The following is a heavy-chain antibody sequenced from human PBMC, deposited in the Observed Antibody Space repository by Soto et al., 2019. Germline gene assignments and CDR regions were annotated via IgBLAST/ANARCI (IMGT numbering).Heavy chain of an antibody. CDR3: ARGPGITIFGVVINAFDI. Sequence: NPSETLSLTCAVYGGSFSGYYWSWIRQPPGKGLEWIGEINHSGSTNYNPSLKSRVTISVDTSKNQFSLKLSSVTAADTAVYYCARGPGITIFGVVINAFDIWGQGTMVTVSS. CDR2: INHSGST. V-gene: IGHV4-34*01. J-gene: IGHJ3*02. CDR1: GGSFSGYY. D-gene: IGHD3-3*01.